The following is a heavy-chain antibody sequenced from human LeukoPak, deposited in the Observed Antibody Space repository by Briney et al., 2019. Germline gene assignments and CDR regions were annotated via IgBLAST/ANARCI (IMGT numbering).Heavy chain of an antibody. D-gene: IGHD3-22*01. CDR1: GYSFTSYW. CDR2: IYPGDSDT. V-gene: IGHV5-51*01. J-gene: IGHJ6*02. CDR3: ARAPRRREYYYDSSGPIPYYYYGMDV. Sequence: GESLKISCKGSGYSFTSYWIGWVRQMPGKGLEWMGIIYPGDSDTRYSPSFQGQVTISADKSISTAYLQWSSLKASDTAMYYCARAPRRREYYYDSSGPIPYYYYGMDVWGQGTTVTVSS.